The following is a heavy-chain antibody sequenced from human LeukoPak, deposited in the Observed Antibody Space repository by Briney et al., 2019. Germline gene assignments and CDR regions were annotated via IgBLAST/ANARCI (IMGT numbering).Heavy chain of an antibody. V-gene: IGHV3-23*01. CDR2: ISGSGGST. Sequence: SGGSLRLSCAASGFTFSSYAMSWVRQAPGKGQEWVSAISGSGGSTYYADSVKGRFTISRDNSKNTLYLQMNSLRAEDTAVYYCAKDHGGANDFDYWGQGTLVTVSS. D-gene: IGHD1-26*01. J-gene: IGHJ4*02. CDR3: AKDHGGANDFDY. CDR1: GFTFSSYA.